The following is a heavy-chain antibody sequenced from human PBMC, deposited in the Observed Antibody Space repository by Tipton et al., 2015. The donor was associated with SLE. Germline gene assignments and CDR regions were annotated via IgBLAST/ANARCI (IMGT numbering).Heavy chain of an antibody. D-gene: IGHD2-2*01. CDR1: GGSISSGGYY. Sequence: TLSLTCTVSGGSISSGGYYWSWIRQHPGKGLEWIGYIYYSGSTYYNPSLKSRVTISVDTSKNQFSLKLSSVTAADTAVYYCASGCRYCSSTSCYYFDYWGQGTLVTVSS. V-gene: IGHV4-31*03. J-gene: IGHJ4*02. CDR3: ASGCRYCSSTSCYYFDY. CDR2: IYYSGST.